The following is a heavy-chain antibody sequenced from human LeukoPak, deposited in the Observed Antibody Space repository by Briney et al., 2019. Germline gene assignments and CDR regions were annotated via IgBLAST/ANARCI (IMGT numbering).Heavy chain of an antibody. J-gene: IGHJ5*02. CDR2: IYYSGST. CDR1: GGSISSGGYS. D-gene: IGHD4-17*01. Sequence: SETLSLTCAVSGGSISSGGYSWSWIRQPPGKGLEWIGYIYYSGSTNYNPSLKSRVTMSVDTSKNQFSLKLSSVTAADTAVYYCARDIEGDYGDNWFDPWGQGTLVTVSS. V-gene: IGHV4-61*08. CDR3: ARDIEGDYGDNWFDP.